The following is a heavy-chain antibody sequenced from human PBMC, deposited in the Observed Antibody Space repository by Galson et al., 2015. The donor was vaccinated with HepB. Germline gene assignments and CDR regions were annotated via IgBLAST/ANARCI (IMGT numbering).Heavy chain of an antibody. D-gene: IGHD3-10*01. V-gene: IGHV5-51*01. CDR1: GYSFTSYW. CDR3: ARHVFEPYADYYGSGSYYPPYYYYGMDV. Sequence: QSGAEVKKPGESLKISCKGSGYSFTSYWIGWVRQMPGKGLEWMGIIYPGDSDTRYSPSFQGQVTISADKSISTAYLQWSSLKASDTAMYYCARHVFEPYADYYGSGSYYPPYYYYGMDVWGQGTLVTVSS. J-gene: IGHJ6*02. CDR2: IYPGDSDT.